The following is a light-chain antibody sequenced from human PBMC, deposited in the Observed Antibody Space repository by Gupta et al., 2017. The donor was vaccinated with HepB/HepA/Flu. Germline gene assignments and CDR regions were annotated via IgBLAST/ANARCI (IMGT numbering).Light chain of an antibody. J-gene: IGKJ1*01. CDR2: KVS. Sequence: DVVMTQSPLSLPVTLGQSASISCRSSLTPLYSDGNTYLSWFRQRPGQSPRRLIYKVSNRDSGVPDRFSGSGSGTDFTLKISRVEAEDVGIYYCMQGTHWPVTFGQGTKVEIK. V-gene: IGKV2-30*01. CDR3: MQGTHWPVT. CDR1: LTPLYSDGNTY.